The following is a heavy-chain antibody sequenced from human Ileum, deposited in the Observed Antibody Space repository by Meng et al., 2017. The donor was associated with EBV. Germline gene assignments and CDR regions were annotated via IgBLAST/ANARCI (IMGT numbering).Heavy chain of an antibody. J-gene: IGHJ5*02. CDR2: TYRRSRWYY. V-gene: IGHV6-1*01. CDR3: ATSRIAKFDR. Sequence: LQLQEACPGLVQPSHSPSLSCVISGDSVSSDKTAWNWIRQSPSRGLEWLGRTYRRSRWYYDYALSVKSRINISPDTSKNQVSLQLNSVTDEDTGIYYCATSRIAKFDRWGQGTLVTVSS. CDR1: GDSVSSDKTA.